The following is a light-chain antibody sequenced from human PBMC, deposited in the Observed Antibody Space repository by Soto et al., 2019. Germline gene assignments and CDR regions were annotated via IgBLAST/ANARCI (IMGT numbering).Light chain of an antibody. J-gene: IGKJ2*01. CDR3: QQDHTCYPT. CDR2: KAT. Sequence: DIQMTQSPSTLSASVGDRVTITCRASQTINNWLAWYQQKPGRAPTLLISKATSLESGVPSRFSGSGSGTEFTLTIASLQPDDFGSYSCQQDHTCYPTFGQGTKLEIK. CDR1: QTINNW. V-gene: IGKV1-5*03.